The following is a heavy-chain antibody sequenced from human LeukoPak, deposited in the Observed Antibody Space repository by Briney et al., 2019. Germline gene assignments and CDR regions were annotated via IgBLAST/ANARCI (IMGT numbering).Heavy chain of an antibody. Sequence: ASVKVSCKASGYTFTGYYMHWVRQAPGQGLEWMGWINPNSGGTNYAQKFQGRVTMTRDTSISTAYMELSRLRSDDTAVYYCALARSEYHYGMDVWGQGTTVTVSS. J-gene: IGHJ6*02. CDR3: ALARSEYHYGMDV. CDR1: GYTFTGYY. V-gene: IGHV1-2*02. CDR2: INPNSGGT.